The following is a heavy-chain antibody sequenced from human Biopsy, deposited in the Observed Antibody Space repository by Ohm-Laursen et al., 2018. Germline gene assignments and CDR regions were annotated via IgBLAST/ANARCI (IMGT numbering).Heavy chain of an antibody. V-gene: IGHV3-49*04. CDR2: IKTKGFRERT. CDR1: GFTFADFA. J-gene: IGHJ5*02. D-gene: IGHD3-22*01. Sequence: FLRLSCAASGFTFADFAVSWVRQAPGKGLEWVGLIKTKGFRERTQYAASVEGRFTISRDDSKGVAYLEMSGLKTEDTALYYCTRWYDRSGYYRDLWGQGTLVTVSS. CDR3: TRWYDRSGYYRDL.